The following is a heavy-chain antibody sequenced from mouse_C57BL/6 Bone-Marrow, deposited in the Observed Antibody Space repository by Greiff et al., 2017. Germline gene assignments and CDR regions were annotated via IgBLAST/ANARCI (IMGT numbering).Heavy chain of an antibody. J-gene: IGHJ4*01. Sequence: QVQLQQSGPELVKPGASVKISCKASGYSFTSYYIHWVKQRPGQGLEWIGWIYPGSGNTKYNEKFKGKATLTADTSSSTAYMQLSSLTSEDSAVYYGASSLLLRFYAMDYWGQGTSVTVSS. V-gene: IGHV1-66*01. CDR1: GYSFTSYY. CDR2: IYPGSGNT. D-gene: IGHD1-1*01. CDR3: ASSLLLRFYAMDY.